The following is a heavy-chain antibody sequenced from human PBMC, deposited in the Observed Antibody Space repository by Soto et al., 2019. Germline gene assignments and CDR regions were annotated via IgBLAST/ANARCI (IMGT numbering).Heavy chain of an antibody. V-gene: IGHV3-33*01. D-gene: IGHD3-22*01. CDR1: GFTFSSYG. CDR2: IWYDGSNK. J-gene: IGHJ4*02. CDR3: ASDAYSSAKDY. Sequence: QVQLVESGGGVVQPGRSLRLSCAASGFTFSSYGMHWVRQAPGKGLEWVAVIWYDGSNKYYADSVKGRFTISRDNSKNTLYLQMNSMRAEDTAVYSCASDAYSSAKDYWGQGTLVTVSS.